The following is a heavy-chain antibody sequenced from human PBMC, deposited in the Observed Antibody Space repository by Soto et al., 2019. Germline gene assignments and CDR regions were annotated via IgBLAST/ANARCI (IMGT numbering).Heavy chain of an antibody. J-gene: IGHJ4*02. CDR3: ARGPDQSKVGY. Sequence: ETLSLTCYVSGRFVTGYCWSWVRQPPGKGLEWIGCIDYNGRAHYNPSLASRVSMSLDTSNNHFSLKLSSMTAADTAMYYCARGPDQSKVGYWGQG. CDR2: IDYNGRA. CDR1: GRFVTGYC. D-gene: IGHD4-4*01. V-gene: IGHV4-59*02.